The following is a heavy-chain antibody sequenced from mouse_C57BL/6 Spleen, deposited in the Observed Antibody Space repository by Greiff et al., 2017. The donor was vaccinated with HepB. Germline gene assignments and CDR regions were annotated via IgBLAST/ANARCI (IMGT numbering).Heavy chain of an antibody. Sequence: EVKLLESGGDLVKPGGSLKLSCAASGFTFSSYGMSWVRQTPDKRLEWVATISSGGSYTYYPDSVKGRFTISRDNAKNTLYLQMSSLKSEDTAMYYCARDGLFDYWGQGTTLTVSS. V-gene: IGHV5-6*01. CDR1: GFTFSSYG. CDR2: ISSGGSYT. J-gene: IGHJ2*01. D-gene: IGHD1-2*01. CDR3: ARDGLFDY.